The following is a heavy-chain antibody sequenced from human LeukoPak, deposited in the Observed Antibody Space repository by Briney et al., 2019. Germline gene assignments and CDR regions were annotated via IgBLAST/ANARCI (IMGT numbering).Heavy chain of an antibody. J-gene: IGHJ4*02. CDR3: ARFGDPVGDY. V-gene: IGHV1-3*01. CDR1: GYTFTSYA. D-gene: IGHD4-17*01. CDR2: INGDNGNT. Sequence: ASVKVSCKTSGYTFTSYAMHWVRQAPGQRLEWMGCINGDNGNTQYSQKFQGRVTITRDTSASTAYMELRSLRSDDTAVYYCARFGDPVGDYWGQGTLVTVSS.